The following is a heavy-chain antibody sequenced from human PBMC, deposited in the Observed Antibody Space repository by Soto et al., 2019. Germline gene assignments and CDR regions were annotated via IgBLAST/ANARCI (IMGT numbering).Heavy chain of an antibody. CDR2: IYYSGST. D-gene: IGHD6-13*01. V-gene: IGHV4-31*03. CDR1: GGSISSGGYY. Sequence: SETLSLTCTVSGGSISSGGYYWSWIRQHPGKGLEWIGYIYYSGSTYYNPSLKSRVTISVDTSKNQFSLKLSSVTAADTAVYYCASFIAANDRDYYFDYWGQGTLVTVSS. CDR3: ASFIAANDRDYYFDY. J-gene: IGHJ4*02.